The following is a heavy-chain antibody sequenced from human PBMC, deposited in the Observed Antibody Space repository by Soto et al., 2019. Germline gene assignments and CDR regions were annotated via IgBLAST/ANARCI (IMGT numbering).Heavy chain of an antibody. J-gene: IGHJ4*02. CDR1: GFTFSTYT. V-gene: IGHV3-23*01. D-gene: IGHD1-26*01. CDR2: IGASGGST. CDR3: AHGQRSYVY. Sequence: VRLLESGGSLAQPGESLRLSCAASGFTFSTYTMTWVRQAPGKGLEWVSSIGASGGSTFYADSVKGRFTISRDNSKNTLYLQMNSLRPEDTAVYYCAHGQRSYVYWGQGALVTVSS.